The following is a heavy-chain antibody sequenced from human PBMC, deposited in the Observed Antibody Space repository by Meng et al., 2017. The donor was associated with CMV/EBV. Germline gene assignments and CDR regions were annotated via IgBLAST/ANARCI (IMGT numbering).Heavy chain of an antibody. Sequence: SVKVSCKASGYTFTSYGIGWVRQAPGQGLEWMGGIIPILGIANYAQKFQGRVTITADKSTSTAYMELSSLRSEDTAVYYFASAGDITGTGRDYYYYYGMDVWGQGTMVTVSS. D-gene: IGHD1-7*01. CDR1: GYTFTSYG. CDR2: IIPILGIA. V-gene: IGHV1-69*10. J-gene: IGHJ6*02. CDR3: ASAGDITGTGRDYYYYYGMDV.